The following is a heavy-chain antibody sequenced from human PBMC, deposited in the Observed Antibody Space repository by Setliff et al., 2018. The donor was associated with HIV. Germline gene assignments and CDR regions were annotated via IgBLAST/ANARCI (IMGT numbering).Heavy chain of an antibody. CDR1: GFTLNRYW. J-gene: IGHJ4*02. CDR3: ARGDTGVYYYVYPDF. D-gene: IGHD3-22*01. CDR2: IKQDGSEI. Sequence: GGSLRLSCAASGFTLNRYWMSWVRQAPGKGLEWVANIKQDGSEIHYVDSVKGRFTISRDNAKNSLYLQMNSLSAEDTAVYYCARGDTGVYYYVYPDFWGQGTLVTVSS. V-gene: IGHV3-7*04.